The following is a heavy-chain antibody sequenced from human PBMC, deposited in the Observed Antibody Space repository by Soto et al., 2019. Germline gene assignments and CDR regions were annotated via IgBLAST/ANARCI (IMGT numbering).Heavy chain of an antibody. CDR3: ARGLIFDY. Sequence: QVQLQQWGAGLLKPSETLSLTCAVYGGSFSGYYWSWIRQPPGKGLQWIGEINHSGSTNYNPSLKSRVTISVDTSKNQFSLKLSSVTAAYTAVYYFARGLIFDYWGQGTLVTVSS. CDR1: GGSFSGYY. CDR2: INHSGST. J-gene: IGHJ4*02. V-gene: IGHV4-34*01.